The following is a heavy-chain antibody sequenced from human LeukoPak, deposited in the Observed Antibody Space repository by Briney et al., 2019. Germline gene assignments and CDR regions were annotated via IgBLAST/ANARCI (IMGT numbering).Heavy chain of an antibody. D-gene: IGHD3-9*01. V-gene: IGHV1-69*04. J-gene: IGHJ4*02. CDR3: ARDLTEPDGDISTGPHAN. CDR1: GGTFSSYA. Sequence: SVKVSCKASGGTFSSYAISWVRQAPGQGLEWMGTIIPILGIANYARKFQGRVTITADKSTSTAYMELSSLRSEDTAVYYCARDLTEPDGDISTGPHANWGQGTLVTVSS. CDR2: IIPILGIA.